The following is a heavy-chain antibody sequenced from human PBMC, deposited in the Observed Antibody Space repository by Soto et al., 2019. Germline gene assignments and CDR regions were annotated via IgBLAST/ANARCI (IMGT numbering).Heavy chain of an antibody. CDR1: GDTFSSYA. V-gene: IGHV1-69*06. D-gene: IGHD1-20*01. J-gene: IGHJ6*02. CDR2: VIPNYGTA. Sequence: GASVKVSCKASGDTFSSYAISWVRQAPGQGLEWMGGVIPNYGTANYAQKFQGRVMMTADKSTNTAYMELRSLRSEDTAIYYCAGSSERANWNHLYDYYSGMDVWGQGTTVTVSS. CDR3: AGSSERANWNHLYDYYSGMDV.